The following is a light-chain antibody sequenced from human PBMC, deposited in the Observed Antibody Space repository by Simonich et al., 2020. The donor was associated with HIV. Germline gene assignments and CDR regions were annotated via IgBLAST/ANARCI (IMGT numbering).Light chain of an antibody. Sequence: DIVMTQSPDSLAVSLGERATINCKSSQSVLYSSNNKNNVAWYHQKPGQPPKLRIYWASTRDAGVPDRISGRGSGTDFTLTISSLQTEDVAVYYCQQYYRTPLTFGGGTKVEIK. CDR1: QSVLYSSNNKNN. V-gene: IGKV4-1*01. CDR3: QQYYRTPLT. J-gene: IGKJ4*01. CDR2: WAS.